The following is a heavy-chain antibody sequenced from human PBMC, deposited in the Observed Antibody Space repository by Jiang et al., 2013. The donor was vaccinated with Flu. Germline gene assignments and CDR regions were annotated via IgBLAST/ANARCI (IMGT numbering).Heavy chain of an antibody. CDR2: ISGDGGST. CDR1: GFTFDDYA. J-gene: IGHJ4*02. CDR3: AKPHRTAMVTFGVSFDY. D-gene: IGHD5-18*01. V-gene: IGHV3-43*02. Sequence: LVESGGGVVQPGGSLRLSCAASGFTFDDYAMHWVRQAPGKGLEWVSLISGDGGSTYYADSVKGRFTISRDNSKNSLYLQMNSLRTEDTALYYCAKPHRTAMVTFGVSFDYWGQGTLVTVSS.